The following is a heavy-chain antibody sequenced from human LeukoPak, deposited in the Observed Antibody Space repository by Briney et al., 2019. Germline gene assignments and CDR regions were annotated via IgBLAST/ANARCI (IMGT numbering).Heavy chain of an antibody. D-gene: IGHD4/OR15-4a*01. CDR3: ARGRYSAYPTALDY. CDR1: GYTFTDYG. J-gene: IGHJ4*02. CDR2: ISAYNGDT. Sequence: ASVKVSCKASGYTFTDYGVSWVRQAPGQGLEWMGWISAYNGDTDSAQKVQGRITMTTDTSTSTAYMELSSLRSDDTAVYYCARGRYSAYPTALDYWGQGTLVTVSS. V-gene: IGHV1-18*01.